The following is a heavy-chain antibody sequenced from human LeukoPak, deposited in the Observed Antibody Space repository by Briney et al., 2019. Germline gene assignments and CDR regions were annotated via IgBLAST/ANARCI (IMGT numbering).Heavy chain of an antibody. CDR3: AKRPKATVTPYYFDY. J-gene: IGHJ4*02. CDR1: GITFSSYA. CDR2: ISGSGGST. V-gene: IGHV3-23*01. D-gene: IGHD4-17*01. Sequence: QAGGSLRLSCPASGITFSSYAMSWVRQAPGKGLEWVSAISGSGGSTYYADSVKGRFTISRDNSKNTLYLQVNSLRAEDTAVYYCAKRPKATVTPYYFDYWGQGTLVTVPS.